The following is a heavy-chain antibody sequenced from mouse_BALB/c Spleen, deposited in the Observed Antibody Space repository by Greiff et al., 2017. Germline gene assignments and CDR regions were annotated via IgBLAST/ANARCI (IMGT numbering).Heavy chain of an antibody. CDR3: ARRDSSGYVNAIDY. CDR2: INPSTGYT. V-gene: IGHV1-7*01. CDR1: GYTFTSYW. Sequence: VQLQQSGAELAKPGASVKMSCKASGYTFTSYWMHWVKQRPGQGLEWIGYINPSTGYTEYNQKFKDKATLTADKSSSTAYMQLSSLTSEDSAVYYCARRDSSGYVNAIDYWGQGTSVTVSS. D-gene: IGHD3-2*01. J-gene: IGHJ4*01.